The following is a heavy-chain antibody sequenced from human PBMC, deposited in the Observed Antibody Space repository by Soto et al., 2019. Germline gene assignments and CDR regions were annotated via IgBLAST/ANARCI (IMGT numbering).Heavy chain of an antibody. J-gene: IGHJ4*02. CDR1: GGSISSGDYY. CDR3: ARDGTLRSLDY. Sequence: PSETLSLTCTVSGGSISSGDYYWSWIRQPPGKGLEWIGYIYYSGSTFYNPSLKSRVTISVDTSKNQFSLKLSSVTAADTAVYYCARDGTLRSLDYWGQGTLVTVSS. D-gene: IGHD1-26*01. V-gene: IGHV4-30-4*01. CDR2: IYYSGST.